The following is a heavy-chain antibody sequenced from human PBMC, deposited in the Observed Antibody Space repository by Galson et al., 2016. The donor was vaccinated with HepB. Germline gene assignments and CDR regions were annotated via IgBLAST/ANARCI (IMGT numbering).Heavy chain of an antibody. CDR3: ARGDYYGSGNYSNWFDP. Sequence: SLRLSCAASGFTSAFTLTNYAMHWVRQAPGKGLEWVAVISYNGNNQYYVDSVKGRFTISRDISTNILYLQMNSLRPEDTAVYYCARGDYYGSGNYSNWFDPWGQGTLVTVSS. CDR2: ISYNGNNQ. CDR1: GFTSAFTLTNYA. D-gene: IGHD3-10*01. J-gene: IGHJ5*02. V-gene: IGHV3-30-3*01.